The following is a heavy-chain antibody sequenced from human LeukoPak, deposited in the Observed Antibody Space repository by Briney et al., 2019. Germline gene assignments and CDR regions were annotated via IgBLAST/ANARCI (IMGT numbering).Heavy chain of an antibody. D-gene: IGHD5-18*01. CDR1: GGTFSSYA. J-gene: IGHJ6*03. CDR3: ARHTHSYYYYMDV. CDR2: IIPIFGTA. Sequence: SVTVSCKASGGTFSSYAISWVRQAPGQGLEWMGGIIPIFGTANYAQKFQGRVTITTDESTSTAYMELSSLRSEDTAVYYCARHTHSYYYYMDVWGKGTTVTVSS. V-gene: IGHV1-69*05.